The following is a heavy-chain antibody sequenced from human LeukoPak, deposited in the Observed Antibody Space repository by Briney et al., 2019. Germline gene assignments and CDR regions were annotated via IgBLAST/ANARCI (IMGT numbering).Heavy chain of an antibody. J-gene: IGHJ4*02. D-gene: IGHD4-17*01. CDR1: GYSFTTYW. Sequence: GESLKISCLGSGYSFTTYWIGWVRQMPGKGLEWMGIIYPDDSDTTFSPSFQGQVTMSADKSINTAYLQWSSLKASDTAMYYCARRRSYGDYGVDYWGQGTLVTVSS. CDR2: IYPDDSDT. V-gene: IGHV5-51*01. CDR3: ARRRSYGDYGVDY.